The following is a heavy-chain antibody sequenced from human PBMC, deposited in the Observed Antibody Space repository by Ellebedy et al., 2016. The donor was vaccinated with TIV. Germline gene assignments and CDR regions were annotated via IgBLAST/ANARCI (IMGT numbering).Heavy chain of an antibody. D-gene: IGHD2-2*01. V-gene: IGHV1-69*13. CDR2: LLPIFDST. Sequence: SVKVSCXISGGTFGNNVITWLRQAPGQGLEWMGGLLPIFDSTNYAQKFQGRVTIGADESTTTAYMELRGLRSDDTAVYYCARAYQLMLPWFETWGQGTLVIVSS. J-gene: IGHJ5*02. CDR3: ARAYQLMLPWFET. CDR1: GGTFGNNV.